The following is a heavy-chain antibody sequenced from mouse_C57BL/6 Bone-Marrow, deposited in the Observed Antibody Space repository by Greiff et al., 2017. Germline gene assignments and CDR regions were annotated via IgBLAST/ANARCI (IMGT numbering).Heavy chain of an antibody. Sequence: EVKLVESGGGLVQPGGSMKLSCVASGFTFSNYWMNWVRQSPEKGLEWVAQIRLKSDNYATHYAESVKGRFTISRDDSKSSVYLQMNNLRAEDTGIYYCTDALDGYYWFAYWGQGTLVTVSA. D-gene: IGHD2-3*01. CDR1: GFTFSNYW. CDR3: TDALDGYYWFAY. V-gene: IGHV6-3*01. CDR2: IRLKSDNYAT. J-gene: IGHJ3*01.